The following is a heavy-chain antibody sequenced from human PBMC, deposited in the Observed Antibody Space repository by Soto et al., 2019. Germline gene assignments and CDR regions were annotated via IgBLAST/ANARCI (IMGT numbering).Heavy chain of an antibody. D-gene: IGHD3-22*01. CDR3: ARSITMRPFDY. CDR2: IYYSGST. Sequence: PSETLSLTCTVSGGSISRGDYYWSWIRQPPGKGLEWIGYIYYSGSTYYNPSLKSRVTISVDTSKNQFSLKLSSVTAADTAVYYCARSITMRPFDYWGQGTLVTVSS. CDR1: GGSISRGDYY. J-gene: IGHJ4*02. V-gene: IGHV4-30-4*01.